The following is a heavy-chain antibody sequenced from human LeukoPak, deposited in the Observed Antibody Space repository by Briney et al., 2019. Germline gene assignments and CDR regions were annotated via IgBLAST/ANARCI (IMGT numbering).Heavy chain of an antibody. CDR1: TYSISSGYY. CDR2: IYHRGST. J-gene: IGHJ4*02. CDR3: ARHSSYGYNDY. Sequence: SETLSLTCAVSTYSISSGYYWGWIRLPPGKGLEWIGSIYHRGSTYYNPSLKSRVTISVDTSKNQFSLKLSSVTAADTAVYYCARHSSYGYNDYWGQGTLVTVSS. D-gene: IGHD5-24*01. V-gene: IGHV4-38-2*01.